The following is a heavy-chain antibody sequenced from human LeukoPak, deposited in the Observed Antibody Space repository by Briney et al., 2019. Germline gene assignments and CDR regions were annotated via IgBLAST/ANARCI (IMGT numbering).Heavy chain of an antibody. CDR1: GGSISSYY. J-gene: IGHJ3*02. V-gene: IGHV4-59*01. D-gene: IGHD3-22*01. Sequence: PSETLSLTCTVSGGSISSYYWSWIRQPPGKGLEWIGYIYYSGSTNYNPSLKSRVTISVDTSKNQFSLKLSSVTAADTAVYYCARGTGSGYSAFDIWGQGTMVTVSS. CDR2: IYYSGST. CDR3: ARGTGSGYSAFDI.